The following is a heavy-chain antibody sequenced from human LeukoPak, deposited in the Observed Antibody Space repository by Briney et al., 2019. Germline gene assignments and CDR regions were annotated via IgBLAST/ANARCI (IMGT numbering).Heavy chain of an antibody. CDR2: ISYSGNTL. CDR3: ARYRITAAGQRLDF. Sequence: PGGSLRLSCAVSGFTFRDYYMSWIRQAPGKGLGWISDISYSGNTLYYADSVKGRFTSSRDNANNSLFLDMTRLRDDDTAIYFCARYRITAAGQRLDFWGQGSLVTVSS. J-gene: IGHJ4*02. CDR1: GFTFRDYY. D-gene: IGHD6-13*01. V-gene: IGHV3-11*01.